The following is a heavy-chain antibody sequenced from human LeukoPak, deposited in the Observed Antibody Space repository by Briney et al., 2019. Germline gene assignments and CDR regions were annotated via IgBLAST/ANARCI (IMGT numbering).Heavy chain of an antibody. CDR2: ILWNSGII. CDR1: GLTFDDYA. Sequence: GRSLRLSCAASGLTFDDYAMHWVRQAPGKGLEWVSGILWNSGIIGYADSVKGRFTISRDNAKNSLYLQMNSLRAEDTALYYCAKDSRMITFGGVIVRAFYWGQGTLVTVSS. V-gene: IGHV3-9*01. CDR3: AKDSRMITFGGVIVRAFY. D-gene: IGHD3-16*02. J-gene: IGHJ4*02.